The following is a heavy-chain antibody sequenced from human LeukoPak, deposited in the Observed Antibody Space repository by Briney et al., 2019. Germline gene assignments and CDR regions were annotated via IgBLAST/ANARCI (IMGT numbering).Heavy chain of an antibody. CDR2: INHSGST. V-gene: IGHV4-34*01. CDR1: GGSFSGYY. D-gene: IGHD3-16*01. Sequence: PSETLSLTCAVYGGSFSGYYWSWIRKPPGKGLEWIGEINHSGSTNYNPSLKSRVTISVDTSKNQFSLKLSSVTAADTAAYYCARERSVFWGYPVPNYYMDVWGKGTTVTVSS. J-gene: IGHJ6*03. CDR3: ARERSVFWGYPVPNYYMDV.